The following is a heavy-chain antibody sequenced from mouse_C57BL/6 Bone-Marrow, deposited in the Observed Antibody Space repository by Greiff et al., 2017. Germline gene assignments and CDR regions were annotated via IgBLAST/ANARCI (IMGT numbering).Heavy chain of an antibody. CDR2: ISYSGST. V-gene: IGHV3-8*01. Sequence: EVKLVESGPGLAKPSQTLSLTCSVTGYSITSDYWTWIRTFPGNKLEYMGYISYSGSTYYNPSLKSRLSITRYTSTNQDYLQLNAVTTEDTATYYGATKDFDYWDQGTTLTVSS. CDR1: GYSITSDY. J-gene: IGHJ2*01. CDR3: ATKDFDY.